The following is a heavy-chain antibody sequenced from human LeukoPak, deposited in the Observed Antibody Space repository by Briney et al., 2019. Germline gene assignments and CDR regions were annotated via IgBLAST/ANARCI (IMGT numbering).Heavy chain of an antibody. CDR2: ISAYNGNT. D-gene: IGHD6-19*01. J-gene: IGHJ4*02. V-gene: IGHV1-18*01. CDR1: GYTFTIYG. Sequence: ASVNVSSTASGYTFTIYGISWVRQAPGQGLEWMGWISAYNGNTNYAQKLQGRVTMTTDTSTSTAYMELRSLRSDDTAVYYCARDLGGVAVAGISYWGQGTLVTVSS. CDR3: ARDLGGVAVAGISY.